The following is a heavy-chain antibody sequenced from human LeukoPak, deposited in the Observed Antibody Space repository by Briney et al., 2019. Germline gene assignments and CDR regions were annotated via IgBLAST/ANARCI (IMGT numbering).Heavy chain of an antibody. CDR1: GFTFSSYG. CDR2: ISYDGSNK. J-gene: IGHJ4*02. CDR3: ARDCSGGSCYSTG. Sequence: GGSLRLSCAASGFTFSSYGMHWARQAPGKGLEWVAVISYDGSNKYYADSVKGRFTISRDNAKNSVYLQMNSLRAEDTALYYCARDCSGGSCYSTGWGQGTLVTVSS. V-gene: IGHV3-30*03. D-gene: IGHD2-15*01.